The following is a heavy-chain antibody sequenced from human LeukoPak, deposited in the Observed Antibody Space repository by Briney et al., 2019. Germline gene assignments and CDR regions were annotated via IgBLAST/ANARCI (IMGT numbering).Heavy chain of an antibody. CDR1: GYSITSSSW. CDR2: IYHSGTT. V-gene: IGHV4-28*03. Sequence: PSDTLSLTCAVSGYSITSSSWWGWIRQPPGKGLEWIGYIYHSGTTYYNPSLKGRVTISVDTSKNQFSLKLSSVTAADTAVYYCARGYCSGGSCFLSVWFDPWGQGTLVTVSS. CDR3: ARGYCSGGSCFLSVWFDP. D-gene: IGHD2-15*01. J-gene: IGHJ5*02.